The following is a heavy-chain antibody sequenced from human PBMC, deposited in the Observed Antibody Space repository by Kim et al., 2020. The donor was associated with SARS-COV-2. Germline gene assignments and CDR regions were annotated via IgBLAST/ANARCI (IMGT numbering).Heavy chain of an antibody. Sequence: ASVKVSCKVSGYTLTELSMHWVRQAPGKGLEWMGGFDPEGGETNYAQKFQGRVTMTEDTSTDTAYMELSSLRSEDTAVYYCATDWSITSCHWFDPWGQGTLVTVSS. V-gene: IGHV1-24*01. D-gene: IGHD2-2*01. CDR1: GYTLTELS. CDR2: FDPEGGET. CDR3: ATDWSITSCHWFDP. J-gene: IGHJ5*02.